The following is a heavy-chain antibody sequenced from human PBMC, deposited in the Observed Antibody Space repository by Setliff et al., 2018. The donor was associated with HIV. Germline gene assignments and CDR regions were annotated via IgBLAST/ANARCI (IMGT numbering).Heavy chain of an antibody. V-gene: IGHV4-38-2*02. CDR3: ARGQGCGGGCHYAFEM. CDR1: GDSISSDFY. CDR2: IYHSGNT. J-gene: IGHJ3*02. D-gene: IGHD2-21*02. Sequence: ETLSLTCTVSGDSISSDFYWGWIRQPPGKGLEWIGSIYHSGNTYYMPSPQSRVTISVDMSKNQFSLNLNSVTAADTAVYYCARGQGCGGGCHYAFEMWGQGTMVTVSS.